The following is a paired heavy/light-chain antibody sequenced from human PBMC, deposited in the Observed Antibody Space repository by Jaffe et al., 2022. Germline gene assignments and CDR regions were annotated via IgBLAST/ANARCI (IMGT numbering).Heavy chain of an antibody. CDR2: IYHSGST. CDR1: GGSISSSNW. CDR3: ASRAVDCSSTSCSPAYYYYYMDV. Sequence: QVQLQESGPGLVKPSGTLSLTCAVSGGSISSSNWWSWVRQPPGKGLEWIGEIYHSGSTNYNPSLKSRVTISVDKSKNQFSLKLSSVTAADTAVYYCASRAVDCSSTSCSPAYYYYYMDVWGKGTTVTVSS. J-gene: IGHJ6*03. V-gene: IGHV4-4*02. D-gene: IGHD2-2*01.
Light chain of an antibody. J-gene: IGKJ3*01. Sequence: DIQMTQSPSSLSASVGDRVTITCRASQSISSYLNWYQQKPGKAPKLLIYAASSLQSGVPSRFSGSGSGTDFTLTISSLQPEDFATYYCQQSYSTEVTFGPGTKVDIK. CDR3: QQSYSTEVT. V-gene: IGKV1-39*01. CDR2: AAS. CDR1: QSISSY.